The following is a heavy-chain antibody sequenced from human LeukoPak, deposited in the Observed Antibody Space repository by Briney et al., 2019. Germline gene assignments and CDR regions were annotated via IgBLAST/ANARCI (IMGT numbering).Heavy chain of an antibody. J-gene: IGHJ6*03. CDR3: ARVEKVPDYYYYMDV. V-gene: IGHV3-33*08. Sequence: GGSLRLSCAASGFTFNTHGMHWVRQAPGKGLEWVAAIWFDGSVKHYSDAVKGRFTISRDNSLNTLYLQMNSLRVEDTAIYYCARVEKVPDYYYYMDVWGKGTTVTVSS. CDR1: GFTFNTHG. CDR2: IWFDGSVK.